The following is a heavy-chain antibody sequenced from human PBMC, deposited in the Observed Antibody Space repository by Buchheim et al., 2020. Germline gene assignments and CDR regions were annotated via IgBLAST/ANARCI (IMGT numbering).Heavy chain of an antibody. Sequence: EVQLLESGGGLVQPGGSLRLSCAASGFTFSNYAINWVRQAPGQGLEWVSAISGSGGATYYTDSVKGRFTISRDNSKNKLYLQMNSLRVEDTAVYYCAKDVAGSDSYGFDYWGQGTL. V-gene: IGHV3-23*01. CDR2: ISGSGGAT. D-gene: IGHD3-10*01. J-gene: IGHJ4*02. CDR1: GFTFSNYA. CDR3: AKDVAGSDSYGFDY.